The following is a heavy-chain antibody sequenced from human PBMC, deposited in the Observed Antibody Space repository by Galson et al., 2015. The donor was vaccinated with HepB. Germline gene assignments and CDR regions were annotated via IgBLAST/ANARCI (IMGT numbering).Heavy chain of an antibody. CDR3: ATGEDGHSH. CDR2: IKSKAHGGTR. CDR1: W. D-gene: IGHD5-24*01. V-gene: IGHV3-15*01. Sequence: WMTWVRQVPGTGLEWVGRIKSKAHGGTRDYAATVKGRFTVSRNDSKNTLYLQMNSVTTEDTAVYYCATGEDGHSHWGQGTLVTVSS. J-gene: IGHJ4*02.